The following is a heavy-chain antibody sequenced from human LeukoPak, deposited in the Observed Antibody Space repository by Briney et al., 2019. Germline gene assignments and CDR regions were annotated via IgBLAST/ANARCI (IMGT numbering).Heavy chain of an antibody. CDR1: GYTFTSYY. D-gene: IGHD3-22*01. J-gene: IGHJ4*02. CDR2: INPSGGST. Sequence: ASVTVSCKASGYTFTSYYMHWVRQAPGQGLEWMGIINPSGGSTSYAQKFQGRVTMTRDTSTSTVYMELSSLRSEDTAVYHCARAGRNYYDSSGYYSWGQGTLVTVSS. CDR3: ARAGRNYYDSSGYYS. V-gene: IGHV1-46*01.